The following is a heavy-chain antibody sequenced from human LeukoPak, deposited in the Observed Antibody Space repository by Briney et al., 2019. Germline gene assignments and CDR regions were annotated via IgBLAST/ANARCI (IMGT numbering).Heavy chain of an antibody. V-gene: IGHV5-51*01. J-gene: IGHJ4*02. CDR1: GYGFTSYW. D-gene: IGHD3-10*01. CDR2: IYPGDSDT. Sequence: GESLKISCKGSGYGFTSYWIGWVRRMPGKGLEWMGIIYPGDSDTRYSPSFQGQVTISADKSISTAYLQWSSLKASDTAMYYCAKGSGSGSYPRAGFDYWGQGTLVAVSS. CDR3: AKGSGSGSYPRAGFDY.